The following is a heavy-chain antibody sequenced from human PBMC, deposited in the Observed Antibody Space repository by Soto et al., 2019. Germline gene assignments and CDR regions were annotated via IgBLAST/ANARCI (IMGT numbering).Heavy chain of an antibody. CDR1: GYSFTSYW. D-gene: IGHD2-2*01. CDR2: IDPSDSYT. Sequence: ESLKISCKGSGYSFTSYWISWVLQMPGKGLEWMGRIDPSDSYTNYSPSFQGHVTISADKSISTAYLQWSSLKASDTAMYYCATDCSSTSCYDGEDSHYWGQGTLVTVSS. J-gene: IGHJ4*02. V-gene: IGHV5-10-1*01. CDR3: ATDCSSTSCYDGEDSHY.